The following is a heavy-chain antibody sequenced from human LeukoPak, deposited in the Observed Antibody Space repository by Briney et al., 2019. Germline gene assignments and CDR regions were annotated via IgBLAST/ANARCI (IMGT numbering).Heavy chain of an antibody. Sequence: SETLSLTCTVSGGSISSGDYYWSWIRQPPGKGLEWIGYIYYSGSTYYNPSLKSRVTISVDTSKNQFPLKLSSVTAADTAVYYCASTYYGSGSADYWGQGTLVTVSS. CDR1: GGSISSGDYY. J-gene: IGHJ4*02. CDR2: IYYSGST. V-gene: IGHV4-30-4*08. D-gene: IGHD3-10*01. CDR3: ASTYYGSGSADY.